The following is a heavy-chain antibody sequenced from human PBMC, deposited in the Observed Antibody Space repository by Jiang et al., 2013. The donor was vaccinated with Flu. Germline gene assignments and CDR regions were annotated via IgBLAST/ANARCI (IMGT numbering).Heavy chain of an antibody. CDR1: GYTFTGYY. J-gene: IGHJ6*02. CDR2: INPNSGGT. Sequence: KASGYTFTGYYMHWVRQAPGQGLEWMGWINPNSGGTNYAQKFQGWVTMTRDTSISTAYMELSRLRSDDTAVYYCARDRGGGDQGEDYGMDVWGQGTTVTVSS. V-gene: IGHV1-2*04. D-gene: IGHD2-21*02. CDR3: ARDRGGGDQGEDYGMDV.